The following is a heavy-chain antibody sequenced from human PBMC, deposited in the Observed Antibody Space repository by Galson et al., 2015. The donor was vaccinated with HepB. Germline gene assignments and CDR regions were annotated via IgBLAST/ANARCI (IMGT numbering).Heavy chain of an antibody. CDR3: AKPGERWLIRGAGMDV. CDR1: EFTFSTYA. V-gene: IGHV3-23*01. D-gene: IGHD6-19*01. J-gene: IGHJ6*02. Sequence: SLRLSCAASEFTFSTYAMAWVRQPPGKGLEWVSSINDNGDDMYYAHSVRGRFAISRDNSKNTLYLQMSSLRTEDTAVYYCAKPGERWLIRGAGMDVWGQGTTVTASS. CDR2: INDNGDDM.